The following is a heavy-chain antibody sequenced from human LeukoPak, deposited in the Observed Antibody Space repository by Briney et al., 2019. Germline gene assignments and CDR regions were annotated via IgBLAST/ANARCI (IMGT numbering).Heavy chain of an antibody. CDR2: ISWNSGRI. J-gene: IGHJ4*02. D-gene: IGHD3-10*01. V-gene: IGHV3-9*03. Sequence: PGRSLRLSCAASGFTFDDYAMHWVRQAPGKGLEWVSGISWNSGRIGYADSVKGRFTISRDNAKNSLYLQMNSLRAEDMALYYCAKDGERYYGSGRNTFDYCGQGTLIIVTS. CDR1: GFTFDDYA. CDR3: AKDGERYYGSGRNTFDY.